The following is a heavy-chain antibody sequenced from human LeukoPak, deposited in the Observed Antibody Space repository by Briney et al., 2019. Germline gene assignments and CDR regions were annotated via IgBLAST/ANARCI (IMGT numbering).Heavy chain of an antibody. CDR2: IGHDGTKI. CDR1: GFTFSTYG. D-gene: IGHD3-16*01. CDR3: AKDHVTWGNRYFDH. J-gene: IGHJ4*02. Sequence: GGSLRLSCAASGFTFSTYGMHWVRQAPGKGLEWVAFIGHDGTKIYYADSVQGRFTISRDNSKNTLYLEMNSLSGEDTALYYCAKDHVTWGNRYFDHWGKGTLGTVSS. V-gene: IGHV3-30*02.